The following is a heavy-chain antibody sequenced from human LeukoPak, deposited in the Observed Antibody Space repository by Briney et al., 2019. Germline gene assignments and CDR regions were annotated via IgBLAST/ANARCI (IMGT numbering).Heavy chain of an antibody. CDR1: GFTVSSNY. Sequence: GGSLRLSCAASGFTVSSNYMSWVRQAPGKGLEWVSVIYSGGSTYYADSVKGRFTISRHNSKNTLYLQMNSLRAEDTAVYYCARDAPERFLEGLIYWGQGTLVTVSS. J-gene: IGHJ4*02. V-gene: IGHV3-53*04. D-gene: IGHD3-3*01. CDR3: ARDAPERFLEGLIY. CDR2: IYSGGST.